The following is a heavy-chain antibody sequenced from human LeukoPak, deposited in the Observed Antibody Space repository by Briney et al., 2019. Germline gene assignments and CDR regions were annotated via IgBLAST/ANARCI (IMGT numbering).Heavy chain of an antibody. CDR2: IKQDGSEK. Sequence: GGSLRLSCAASGLTFSSYWMSWVRQAPGKGLEWVANIKQDGSEKYYVDSVKGRFTISRDNAKNSLYLQMNSLRAEDTAVYYCARDLRGWLFGFDYWGQGTLVTVSS. CDR3: ARDLRGWLFGFDY. D-gene: IGHD3-16*01. CDR1: GLTFSSYW. V-gene: IGHV3-7*01. J-gene: IGHJ4*02.